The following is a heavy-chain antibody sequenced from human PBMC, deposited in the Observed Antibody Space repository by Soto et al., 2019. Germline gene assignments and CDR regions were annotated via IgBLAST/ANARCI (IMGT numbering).Heavy chain of an antibody. CDR2: IYPGDSVT. CDR1: GYSFTSYW. Sequence: GESLKISCKGSGYSFTSYWIGWVRQMPGKGLEWMGIIYPGDSVTRYSPSFQGQVTISADKSISTAYLQWNSLEASDTAMYYCARHEGHYYGSGSSYRGSYYYYMDVWGKGTTVTVSS. V-gene: IGHV5-51*01. CDR3: ARHEGHYYGSGSSYRGSYYYYMDV. J-gene: IGHJ6*03. D-gene: IGHD3-10*01.